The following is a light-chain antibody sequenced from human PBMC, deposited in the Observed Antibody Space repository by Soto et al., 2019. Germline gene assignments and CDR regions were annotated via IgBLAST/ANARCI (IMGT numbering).Light chain of an antibody. CDR2: KDS. CDR1: KLGDKY. CDR3: QAWDSSTAV. V-gene: IGLV3-1*01. Sequence: SYELTDPPSVSMSPGHTASITCSGDKLGDKYACWYQQKAGQSPVLVIYKDSKRSSGIPERFSGSNSGNTATLTISGTQAMDEADYYCQAWDSSTAVFGGGTKVTVL. J-gene: IGLJ2*01.